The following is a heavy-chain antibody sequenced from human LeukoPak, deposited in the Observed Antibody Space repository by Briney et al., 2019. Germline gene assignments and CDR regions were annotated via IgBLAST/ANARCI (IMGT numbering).Heavy chain of an antibody. J-gene: IGHJ4*02. CDR2: ISLSGTP. V-gene: IGHV3-69-1*01. CDR3: ARWVALTGPDY. CDR1: GVSFSYHG. Sequence: PGGSLRLSCVGSGVSFSYHGMNWVRQAPGKGLEWVSYISLSGTPYYSDSVRGRFTVSRDDARNSLYLQMNSLRAEDTAVYYCARWVALTGPDYWGQGILVNVSS.